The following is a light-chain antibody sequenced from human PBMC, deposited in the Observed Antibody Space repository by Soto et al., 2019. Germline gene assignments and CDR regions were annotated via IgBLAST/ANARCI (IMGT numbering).Light chain of an antibody. V-gene: IGKV3-11*01. Sequence: EIVMTQSPATLSLSPGERATLSCRASQSVGKYLVWYQQKPGQAPRLLIYDASNRATGIPARFSGSGSGTDFTLTISSLEPEDVAVYYCQQYDSWPPLFTFGPGTKVDLK. J-gene: IGKJ3*01. CDR3: QQYDSWPPLFT. CDR2: DAS. CDR1: QSVGKY.